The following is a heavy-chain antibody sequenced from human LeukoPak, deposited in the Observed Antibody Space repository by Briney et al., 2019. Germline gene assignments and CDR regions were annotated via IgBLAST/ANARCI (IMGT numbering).Heavy chain of an antibody. CDR1: GYTFTSYA. D-gene: IGHD1-26*01. CDR2: INPNSGGT. V-gene: IGHV1-2*02. Sequence: GASVQVSCQASGYTFTSYAMHWVRQAPGQGLEWMGWINPNSGGTNYAQKLQGRVTITGDTSINTAYMELSSLRSDDTAVYYCTRESGSYHGNDYWGQGTLVTVSS. J-gene: IGHJ4*02. CDR3: TRESGSYHGNDY.